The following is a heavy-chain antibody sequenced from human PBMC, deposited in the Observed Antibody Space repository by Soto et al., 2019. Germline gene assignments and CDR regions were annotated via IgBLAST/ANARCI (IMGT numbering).Heavy chain of an antibody. CDR2: ISYSGYT. V-gene: IGHV4-31*03. CDR3: ARDLEVTVTGGGACVI. J-gene: IGHJ3*02. Sequence: QVQLQESGQGLVKPSQTLSLTCTVSGDSIRHDNFYWSYLRQRPGNGLASIGYISYSGYTYYHPSLNSRVIISVVPSNNKLSLIRDSVSAAGPGVYCCARDLEVTVTGGGACVIWGRATFVTVSS. CDR1: GDSIRHDNFY. D-gene: IGHD6-19*01.